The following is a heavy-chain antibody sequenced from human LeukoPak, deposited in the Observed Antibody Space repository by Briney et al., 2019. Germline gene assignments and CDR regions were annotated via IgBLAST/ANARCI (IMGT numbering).Heavy chain of an antibody. CDR3: ARRGRYYDYVWGSYRQKGFDY. Sequence: ASVKVSCKASGYTFTSYGISWVRQAPGQGLEWMGWISAYNGNTNYAQKLQDRVTMTTDTSTSTAYMELRSLRSDDTAVYYCARRGRYYDYVWGSYRQKGFDYWGQGTLVTVSS. V-gene: IGHV1-18*01. CDR2: ISAYNGNT. D-gene: IGHD3-16*02. J-gene: IGHJ4*02. CDR1: GYTFTSYG.